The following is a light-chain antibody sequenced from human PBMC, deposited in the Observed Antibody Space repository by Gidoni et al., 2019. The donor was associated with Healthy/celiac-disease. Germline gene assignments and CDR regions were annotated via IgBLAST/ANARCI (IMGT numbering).Light chain of an antibody. CDR2: TAS. J-gene: IGKJ4*01. CDR3: QQYNSYPLT. CDR1: QSISSW. Sequence: DIQMTQSPSTLSASVGDRVTITCRASQSISSWLAWYQQKPGKAPQLLIYTASSLESGVPSRFSGSGSGTEFTLTISSLQPNDFATYYCQQYNSYPLTFGRGTKVEIK. V-gene: IGKV1-5*03.